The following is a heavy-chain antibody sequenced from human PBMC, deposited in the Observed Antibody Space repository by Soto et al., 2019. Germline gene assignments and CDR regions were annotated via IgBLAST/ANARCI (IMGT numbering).Heavy chain of an antibody. CDR2: ISGSSTLK. J-gene: IGHJ3*01. Sequence: EVQLVESGGGLVKPGGSLRLYCAASGFTFSDYSMNWVRQAPGKGLEWVSSISGSSTLKYYPDSVKGRFTIYRDNANNSLFLQMTSQTADDTAVYYCARERSGYDSGAVEAFDLWGQGTLVTVSS. CDR3: ARERSGYDSGAVEAFDL. CDR1: GFTFSDYS. D-gene: IGHD5-12*01. V-gene: IGHV3-21*01.